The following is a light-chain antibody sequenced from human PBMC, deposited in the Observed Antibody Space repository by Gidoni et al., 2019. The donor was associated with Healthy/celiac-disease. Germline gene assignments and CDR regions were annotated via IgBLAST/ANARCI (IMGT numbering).Light chain of an antibody. CDR1: QTVSSTY. Sequence: EIVLTQSPGTLSLSPGERATLSCRASQTVSSTYLAWYQQKPGQAPRLLIYGASSRAAGVPDRFSGSVSGTDFTLTISRLEPGDFAVYYCQQYGSSPSITFGQGTRLEIK. CDR3: QQYGSSPSIT. J-gene: IGKJ5*01. CDR2: GAS. V-gene: IGKV3-20*01.